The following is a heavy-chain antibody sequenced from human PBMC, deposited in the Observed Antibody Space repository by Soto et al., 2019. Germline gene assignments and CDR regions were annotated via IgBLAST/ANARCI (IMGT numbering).Heavy chain of an antibody. CDR3: ASVSWSGRRRAFDI. Sequence: QVQLQESGPGLVKPSQTLSLSCSVSGASMSSGDNYWSWIRQSPGKGLECIGYIYHSGSTYYNPSLSSRSTISVDPSKNQFSLKLSSVTAADTAVYYCASVSWSGRRRAFDIWGQGTMVTVSS. V-gene: IGHV4-30-4*01. CDR1: GASMSSGDNY. J-gene: IGHJ3*02. D-gene: IGHD1-26*01. CDR2: IYHSGST.